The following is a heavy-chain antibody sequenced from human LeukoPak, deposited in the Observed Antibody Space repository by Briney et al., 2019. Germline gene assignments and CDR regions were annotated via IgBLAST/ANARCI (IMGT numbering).Heavy chain of an antibody. Sequence: GGPLTLSCAPSGFTFSSQAKSCVPRSPGEGLEWVSAISGSGGSTYYAYSVKGPFTISRDNSKSTLYLQMSSLRAEDTAVYYCAKFHSSRWYYFDYWGQGTLVTVSS. CDR2: ISGSGGST. CDR1: GFTFSSQA. CDR3: AKFHSSRWYYFDY. V-gene: IGHV3-23*01. D-gene: IGHD6-19*01. J-gene: IGHJ4*02.